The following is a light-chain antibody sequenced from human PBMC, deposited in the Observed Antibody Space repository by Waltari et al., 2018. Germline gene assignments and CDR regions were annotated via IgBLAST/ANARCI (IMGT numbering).Light chain of an antibody. Sequence: DIQMTQSPSSVSASVGDRVTITCRASQDVTKYIAWYQQKPGRARKVLIFDVSTLQGGVPSRFSGSGSGTEFSLTISSLQPEDFATYYCQQGDSLPPTFGQGTKVEI. CDR2: DVS. J-gene: IGKJ1*01. CDR1: QDVTKY. V-gene: IGKV1-12*01. CDR3: QQGDSLPPT.